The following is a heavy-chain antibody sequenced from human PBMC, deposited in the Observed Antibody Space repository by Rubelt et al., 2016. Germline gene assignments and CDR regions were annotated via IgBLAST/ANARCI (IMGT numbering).Heavy chain of an antibody. CDR1: GYTFTSYY. CDR3: ARDVIVVVPAAPDAFDI. V-gene: IGHV1-46*01. D-gene: IGHD2-2*01. J-gene: IGHJ3*02. Sequence: QVQLVQSGAEVKKPGASVKVSCKASGYTFTSYYMHWVRQAPGQGLEWMGIINPSGGSTSYAQKFQGRVTMTRDTSTSTVYMERSSLRSEDTAVYYCARDVIVVVPAAPDAFDIWGQGTMVTVSS. CDR2: INPSGGST.